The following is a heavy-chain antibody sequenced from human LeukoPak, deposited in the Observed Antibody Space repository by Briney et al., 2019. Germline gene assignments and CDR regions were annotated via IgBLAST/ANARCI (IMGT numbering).Heavy chain of an antibody. CDR3: ARGGKLEPTAMPT. J-gene: IGHJ5*02. CDR2: INPDGSST. Sequence: QTGGSLRLSCVAYGFTLRTYWMHWVRHVPGKGPVWLSRINPDGSSTTYADCVKGRFTISRDNAKNMMYLQINSLRVEDTAIYYCARGGKLEPTAMPTWGQGSLVVVSS. V-gene: IGHV3-74*01. CDR1: GFTLRTYW. D-gene: IGHD2-2*01.